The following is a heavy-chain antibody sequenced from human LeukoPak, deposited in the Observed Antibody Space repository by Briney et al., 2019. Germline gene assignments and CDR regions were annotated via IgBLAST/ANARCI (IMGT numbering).Heavy chain of an antibody. D-gene: IGHD6-13*01. Sequence: GESLKISCKGSGYSFPNYWIAWVRQMPGKGLEWMGIIYPRDSDTRYSPSFEGQVTISVDKSISTAFLQWSSLKASDSAMYYCARCAAAGSYYFDYWGQGTLVTVSS. J-gene: IGHJ4*02. CDR2: IYPRDSDT. CDR3: ARCAAAGSYYFDY. V-gene: IGHV5-51*01. CDR1: GYSFPNYW.